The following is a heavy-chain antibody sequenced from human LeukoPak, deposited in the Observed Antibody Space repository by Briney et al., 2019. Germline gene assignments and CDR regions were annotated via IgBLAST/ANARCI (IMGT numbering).Heavy chain of an antibody. CDR1: GASVSTSH. CDR3: SEGYFEPFAH. V-gene: IGHV4-59*02. D-gene: IGHD2/OR15-2a*01. J-gene: IGHJ4*02. CDR2: LSYTGKT. Sequence: SETLSLTCVVSGASVSTSHWNWIRQLPGKGLEWIGCLSYTGKTDHNPSLTSRVTISLGTSKNQVSLKLRSVTAADTAVYYCSEGYFEPFAHWGQGTLVTVSS.